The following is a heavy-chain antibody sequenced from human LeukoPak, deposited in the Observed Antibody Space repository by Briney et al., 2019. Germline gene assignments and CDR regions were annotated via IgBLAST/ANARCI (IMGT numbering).Heavy chain of an antibody. J-gene: IGHJ4*02. CDR2: IYYSRST. Sequence: PSETLSLTCTVSDDSIRSFYWSWIRQPPGKGLEWIGHIYYSRSTNYNPSLKSRVTISVDMSKNQFSLKMTSVNAADTAVYYCARDPGGSADYWGQGTLVTVSS. V-gene: IGHV4-59*01. CDR3: ARDPGGSADY. D-gene: IGHD2-15*01. CDR1: DDSIRSFY.